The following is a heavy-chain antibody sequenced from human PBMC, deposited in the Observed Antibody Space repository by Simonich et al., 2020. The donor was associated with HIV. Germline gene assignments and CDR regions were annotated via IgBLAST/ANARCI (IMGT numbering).Heavy chain of an antibody. CDR1: GFIFNNYW. Sequence: EYGGDLVQPGGSLRLSCAASGFIFNNYWIHWVRQAPGKGMVWVARINSDGSSTTYADSVKGRFSISRDNAKNSLYLQMNNLRVEDTDMYFCAREMIGADAFDIWGQGTMVTVSS. D-gene: IGHD3-22*01. CDR2: INSDGSST. V-gene: IGHV3-74*01. CDR3: AREMIGADAFDI. J-gene: IGHJ3*02.